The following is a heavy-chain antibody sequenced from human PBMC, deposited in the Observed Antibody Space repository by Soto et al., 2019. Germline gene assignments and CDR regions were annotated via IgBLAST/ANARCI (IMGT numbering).Heavy chain of an antibody. CDR2: ISAYNGNT. Sequence: QVQLVQSGAEVKKPGASVKVSCKASGYTFTSYAISWVRQSPGQGLEWMGWISAYNGNTNYAQKLQGRVTMATDTSTSTAYMELRSLRSDDTAVYYCARSSGSSWMFYWFDPWGQGTLVTVSS. CDR1: GYTFTSYA. D-gene: IGHD6-13*01. CDR3: ARSSGSSWMFYWFDP. J-gene: IGHJ5*02. V-gene: IGHV1-18*01.